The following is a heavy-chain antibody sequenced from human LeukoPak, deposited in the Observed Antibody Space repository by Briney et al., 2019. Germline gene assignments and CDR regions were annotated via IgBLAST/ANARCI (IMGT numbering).Heavy chain of an antibody. D-gene: IGHD6-13*01. J-gene: IGHJ4*02. Sequence: PGGSLRLSCAASGFTFSDYNMNWVRQAPGKGLGWVAYITISTGIIYYADSVKGRFTISRDNAKNSLYLQMNSLRAEDTAVYYCARETPYSSSWTVFDYWGQGTLVTVSS. CDR3: ARETPYSSSWTVFDY. CDR2: ITISTGII. V-gene: IGHV3-48*01. CDR1: GFTFSDYN.